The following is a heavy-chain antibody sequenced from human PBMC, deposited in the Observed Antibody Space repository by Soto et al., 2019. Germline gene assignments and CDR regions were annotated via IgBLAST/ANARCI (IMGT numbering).Heavy chain of an antibody. CDR2: IYHSGST. J-gene: IGHJ6*02. V-gene: IGHV4-30-2*01. CDR1: GGSISSGGYS. D-gene: IGHD5-18*01. Sequence: PSETLSLTCAVSGGSISSGGYSWSWIRQPPGKGLEWIGYIYHSGSTYYNPSLKSRVTISVDRSKNQFSLKLSSVTAADTAVYYCARGTAYYGMDVWGQGTTVTVS. CDR3: ARGTAYYGMDV.